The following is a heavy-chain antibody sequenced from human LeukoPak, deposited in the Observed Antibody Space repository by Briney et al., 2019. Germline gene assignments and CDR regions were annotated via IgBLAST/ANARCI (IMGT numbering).Heavy chain of an antibody. CDR2: IENDERTK. D-gene: IGHD5-18*01. V-gene: IGHV3-30*02. J-gene: IGHJ4*02. Sequence: GGSLRLSCAASGFNFRGNGMHWVRQAPGKGLEWVAFIENDERTKYYADSVKGRFTISRDNSKNTLYLQMNSLRAEDTAVYYCAKDQVGYSYGLGTFDYWGQGTLVTVSS. CDR3: AKDQVGYSYGLGTFDY. CDR1: GFNFRGNG.